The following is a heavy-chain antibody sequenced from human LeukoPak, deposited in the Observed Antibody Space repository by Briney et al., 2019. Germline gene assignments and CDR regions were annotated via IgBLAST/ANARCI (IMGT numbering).Heavy chain of an antibody. CDR1: GGSITRSSHY. Sequence: SETLSLTCTVSGGSITRSSHYWGWIRQPPGKGLEWIGIMHYTGTAYYSLSLKSRVTISVDTSKNQFSLKLSSVTAADTAVYYCARLAYSGYDRNIDCWGQGTLVTVSS. D-gene: IGHD5-12*01. J-gene: IGHJ4*02. CDR3: ARLAYSGYDRNIDC. V-gene: IGHV4-39*01. CDR2: MHYTGTA.